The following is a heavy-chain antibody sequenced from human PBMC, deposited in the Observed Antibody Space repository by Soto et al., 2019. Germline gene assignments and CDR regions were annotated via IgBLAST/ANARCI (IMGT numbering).Heavy chain of an antibody. V-gene: IGHV4-34*01. J-gene: IGHJ5*02. D-gene: IGHD3-9*01. CDR1: GGSFSGYY. Sequence: QVQLQQWGAGLLKPSETLSLTCAVYGGSFSGYYWSWIRQPPGKGLEWIGEINHSGSTNYNPSLTSRVTISVDTSKNQFSLKLSSVTAADTAVYYCARVGTPLRYFDWLPHNTNWFDPWGQGTLVTVSS. CDR2: INHSGST. CDR3: ARVGTPLRYFDWLPHNTNWFDP.